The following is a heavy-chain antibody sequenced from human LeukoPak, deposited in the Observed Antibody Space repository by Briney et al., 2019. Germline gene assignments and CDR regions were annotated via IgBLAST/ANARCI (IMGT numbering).Heavy chain of an antibody. V-gene: IGHV1-69*02. Sequence: SVKSSCEASGGTLSSYTISWVRQAPGQGREWMGSIIPILGVANYAQKFQGRVTIAADKSPSTAYLEQSSLRSDETAVYYCARSRSSGWPDNCFDAWRKGTLVSVSS. CDR1: GGTLSSYT. J-gene: IGHJ5*02. D-gene: IGHD6-19*01. CDR3: ARSRSSGWPDNCFDA. CDR2: IIPILGVA.